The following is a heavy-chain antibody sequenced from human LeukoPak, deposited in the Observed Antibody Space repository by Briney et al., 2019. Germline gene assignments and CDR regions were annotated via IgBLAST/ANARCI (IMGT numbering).Heavy chain of an antibody. D-gene: IGHD3-22*01. CDR1: GFTFSSYS. CDR2: ISSSGGTI. J-gene: IGHJ4*02. CDR3: ARGMYDSSGSPPFDY. Sequence: PGGSLRLSCAASGFTFSSYSMNWVRQAPGKGLEWVSYISSSGGTIYYADSVEGRFTISRDNSKNTLYLQMNSLRAEDTAVYYCARGMYDSSGSPPFDYWGQGTLVTVSS. V-gene: IGHV3-48*01.